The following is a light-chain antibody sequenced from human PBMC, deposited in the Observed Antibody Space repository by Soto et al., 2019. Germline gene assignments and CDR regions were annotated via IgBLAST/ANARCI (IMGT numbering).Light chain of an antibody. Sequence: QPVLTQSPSASASLGASVKLTCTLSSGHSSYAIAWYQQQPEKGPRYLMKLNSDGSHSKGDGIPDRFSGSSSGAERYLTISSLQSEDEADYYCQTWGSGTVVFGGGTKVTVL. V-gene: IGLV4-69*01. J-gene: IGLJ2*01. CDR2: LNSDGSH. CDR3: QTWGSGTVV. CDR1: SGHSSYA.